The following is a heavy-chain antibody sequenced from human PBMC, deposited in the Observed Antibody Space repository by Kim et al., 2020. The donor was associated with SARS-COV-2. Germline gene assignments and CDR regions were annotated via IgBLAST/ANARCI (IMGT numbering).Heavy chain of an antibody. CDR2: IHHSGNT. CDR1: DGSFSDYF. J-gene: IGHJ4*02. CDR3: ARTYYGFDY. Sequence: SETLSLTCAVYDGSFSDYFWSWIRQPPGEGLEWIAEIHHSGNTKYNPSLKSRVTISVDTSKKQISLKVFSVTAADTAVYYCARTYYGFDYWGQVTLVTAS. V-gene: IGHV4-34*01. D-gene: IGHD3-22*01.